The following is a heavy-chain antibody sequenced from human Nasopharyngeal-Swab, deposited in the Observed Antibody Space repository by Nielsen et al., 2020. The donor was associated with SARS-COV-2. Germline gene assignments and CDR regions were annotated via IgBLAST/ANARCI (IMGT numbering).Heavy chain of an antibody. J-gene: IGHJ4*02. D-gene: IGHD1-26*01. CDR2: ISYDGSNK. Sequence: GESLKISCAASGFTFSSYAMHWVCQAPGKGLEWVAVISYDGSNKYYADSVKGRFTISRDNSKNTLYLQMNSLRAEDTAVYYCARDESGSSSFDYWGQGTLVTVSS. CDR1: GFTFSSYA. V-gene: IGHV3-30-3*01. CDR3: ARDESGSSSFDY.